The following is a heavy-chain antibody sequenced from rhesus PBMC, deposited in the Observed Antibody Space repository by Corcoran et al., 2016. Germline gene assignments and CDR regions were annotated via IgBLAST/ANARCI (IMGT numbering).Heavy chain of an antibody. D-gene: IGHD3-34*01. CDR2: ILYDGNKK. Sequence: EVQLVESGGGLVQPGGSLRLSCAASGFTFSSYGMHWVRQAPGKGLEWVEVILYDGNKKYYADSVKDRFTISRDNAKNSLFLQMNSLRAEDTAVYYCTRGRTGVIIMKGHFDYWGQGVLVTVSS. J-gene: IGHJ4*01. V-gene: IGHV3-54*02. CDR1: GFTFSSYG. CDR3: TRGRTGVIIMKGHFDY.